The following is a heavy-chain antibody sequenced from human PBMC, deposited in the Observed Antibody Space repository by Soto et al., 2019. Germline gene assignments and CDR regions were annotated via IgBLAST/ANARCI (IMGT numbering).Heavy chain of an antibody. CDR1: GYTFTGYY. J-gene: IGHJ6*01. V-gene: IGHV1-2*02. Sequence: GASVQVSCKASGYTFTGYYVHWVRQAPGQGLEWMGWINPNSGGTNYAQKFQGRVTMTRDTSISTAYMELSRLRSDDTAVYYCARELWFGELLLFDQLDYHHYGM. CDR3: ARELWFGELLLFDQLDYHHYGM. CDR2: INPNSGGT. D-gene: IGHD3-10*01.